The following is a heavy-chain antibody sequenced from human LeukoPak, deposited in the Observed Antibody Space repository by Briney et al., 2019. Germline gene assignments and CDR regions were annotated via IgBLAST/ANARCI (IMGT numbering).Heavy chain of an antibody. D-gene: IGHD3-3*02. CDR1: GYTFTSYG. V-gene: IGHV1-18*01. Sequence: ASVKVSCKASGYTFTSYGISWVRQAPGQGLEWMGWISAYNGNTDYAQKLQGRVTMTTDTSTSTAYMEPRSLRSDDTAVYYCAREGSVFGVVILPDYYYMDVWGKGTTVTVSS. J-gene: IGHJ6*03. CDR2: ISAYNGNT. CDR3: AREGSVFGVVILPDYYYMDV.